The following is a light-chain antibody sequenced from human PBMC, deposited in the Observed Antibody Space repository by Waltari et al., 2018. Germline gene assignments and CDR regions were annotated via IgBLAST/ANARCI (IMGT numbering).Light chain of an antibody. CDR2: GAS. Sequence: IVMTQSPATLSVSPVERATLSCRASQSISSNLAWYQQRPGQAPRLLIYGASNRATGIPARFSGSGSGTEFTLTISSLQSEDLAVYYCQQYNNWPPVFTFGPGTKVDIK. J-gene: IGKJ3*01. CDR1: QSISSN. CDR3: QQYNNWPPVFT. V-gene: IGKV3-15*01.